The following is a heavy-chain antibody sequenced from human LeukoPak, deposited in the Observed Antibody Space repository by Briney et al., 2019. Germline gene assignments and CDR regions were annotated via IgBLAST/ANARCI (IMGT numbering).Heavy chain of an antibody. V-gene: IGHV3-7*01. CDR3: ARDEEGSSWYE. J-gene: IGHJ4*02. D-gene: IGHD6-13*01. CDR1: GFTFRSFW. CDR2: IKHDGSEK. Sequence: RTGGSLRLSCTASGFTFRSFWMSWVRQAPGKGLEWVANIKHDGSEKHYVDSVKGRFTISRDNAKNSLYLQMNSLRAEDTAMYYCARDEEGSSWYEWGQGALVTVS.